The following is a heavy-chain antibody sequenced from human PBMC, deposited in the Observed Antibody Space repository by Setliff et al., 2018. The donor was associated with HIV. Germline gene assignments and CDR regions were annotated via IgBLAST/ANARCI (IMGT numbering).Heavy chain of an antibody. CDR3: ARELPGVCYFDD. J-gene: IGHJ4*02. CDR2: IDTTGST. D-gene: IGHD2-21*02. V-gene: IGHV1-46*01. Sequence: ASVKVSCKASRNTFSSYYLHWMRQAPGQGLEWMAMIDTTGSTFYAQTFQGRITMTRDTSTSAIYMELSGLTSEDTAVYYCARELPGVCYFDDWGQGTLVTVSS. CDR1: RNTFSSYY.